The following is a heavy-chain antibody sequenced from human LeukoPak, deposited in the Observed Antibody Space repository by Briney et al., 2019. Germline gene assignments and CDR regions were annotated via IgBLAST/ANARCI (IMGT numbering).Heavy chain of an antibody. D-gene: IGHD2-15*01. CDR2: IYTSGST. J-gene: IGHJ5*02. CDR1: GGSISSYY. Sequence: SETLSLTCTVSGGSISSYYWSWIRQPAGKGLEWIGRIYTSGSTNYNPSLKSRVTMSVDTSKNQFSLKLSSVTAADTAVYYCARLLGYCSGGSCLNWFDPWGQGTLSPSPQ. V-gene: IGHV4-4*07. CDR3: ARLLGYCSGGSCLNWFDP.